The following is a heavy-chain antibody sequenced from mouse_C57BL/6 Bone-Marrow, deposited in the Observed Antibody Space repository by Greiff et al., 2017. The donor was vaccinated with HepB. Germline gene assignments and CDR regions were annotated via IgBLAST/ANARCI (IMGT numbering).Heavy chain of an antibody. D-gene: IGHD2-2*01. CDR1: GYTFTSYG. Sequence: VQLQQSGAELARPGASVKLSCKASGYTFTSYGISWVKQRTGQGLEWIGEIYPRSGNTYYNEKFKGKATLTADKSSSTAYIELRSLTSEDSAVFFCAKSPMGLRQDYWGQGTTLTVSS. J-gene: IGHJ2*01. CDR2: IYPRSGNT. V-gene: IGHV1-81*01. CDR3: AKSPMGLRQDY.